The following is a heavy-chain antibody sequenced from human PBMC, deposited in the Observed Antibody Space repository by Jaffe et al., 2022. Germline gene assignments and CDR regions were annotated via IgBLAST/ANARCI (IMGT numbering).Heavy chain of an antibody. CDR3: AGYCSSTSCYTTFDY. CDR2: ISSSGSTI. CDR1: GFTFSSYE. J-gene: IGHJ4*02. V-gene: IGHV3-48*03. D-gene: IGHD2-2*01. Sequence: EVQLVESGGGLVQPGGSLRLSCAASGFTFSSYEMNWVRQAPGKGLEWVSYISSSGSTIYYADSVKGRFTISRDNAKNSLYLQMNSLRAEDTAVYYCAGYCSSTSCYTTFDYWGQGTLVTVSS.